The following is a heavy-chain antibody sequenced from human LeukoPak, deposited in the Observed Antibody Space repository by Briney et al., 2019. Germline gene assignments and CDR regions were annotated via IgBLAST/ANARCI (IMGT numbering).Heavy chain of an antibody. CDR3: ARDRGSGGMAGTYY. CDR1: GFTFSTYA. CDR2: IWDDGSNR. V-gene: IGHV3-33*01. D-gene: IGHD6-19*01. J-gene: IGHJ4*02. Sequence: GGSLRLSCAASGFTFSTYAMHWVRQAPGKGLEWVGVIWDDGSNRYYADSVNGRFTVSRDNSQNTLHLQMNSLRAEDTAVYYCARDRGSGGMAGTYYWGQGTLVTVSS.